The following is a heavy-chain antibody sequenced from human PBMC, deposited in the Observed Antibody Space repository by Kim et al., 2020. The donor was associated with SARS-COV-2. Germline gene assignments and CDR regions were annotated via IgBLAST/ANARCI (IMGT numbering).Heavy chain of an antibody. Sequence: VKGRFTISRDNSKNTLYLQMNSLRAEDTAVYYCARDDFWSGHQENYGMDVWGQGTTVTVSS. CDR3: ARDDFWSGHQENYGMDV. V-gene: IGHV3-30*07. J-gene: IGHJ6*02. D-gene: IGHD3-3*01.